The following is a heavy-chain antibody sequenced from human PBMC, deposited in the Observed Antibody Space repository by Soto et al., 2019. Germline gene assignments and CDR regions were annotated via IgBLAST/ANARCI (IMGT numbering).Heavy chain of an antibody. CDR1: GYTFTSYD. J-gene: IGHJ5*02. CDR3: ARGPPPGRRAYWFDP. CDR2: MNPNRGNT. V-gene: IGHV1-8*01. Sequence: GASVKVSCKASGYTFTSYDINWVRQATGQGLGWMGWMNPNRGNTGYAQKFQGRVTMTRNTSISTAYMELSSLRSEDTAVYYCARGPPPGRRAYWFDPWGQGTLVTVSS. D-gene: IGHD1-26*01.